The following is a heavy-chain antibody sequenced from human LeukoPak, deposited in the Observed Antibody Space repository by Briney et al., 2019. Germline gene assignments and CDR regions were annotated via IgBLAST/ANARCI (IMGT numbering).Heavy chain of an antibody. CDR1: GGSISSYY. Sequence: SETLSLTCTVSGGSISSYYWSWIRQPPGKGLEWIGYIYYSGSTNYNPSLKSRVTISVDTSKNQFSLKLSSVTVADTAVYYCAGASYDSSGVHWGQGTLVTVSS. J-gene: IGHJ4*02. CDR3: AGASYDSSGVH. D-gene: IGHD3-22*01. CDR2: IYYSGST. V-gene: IGHV4-59*01.